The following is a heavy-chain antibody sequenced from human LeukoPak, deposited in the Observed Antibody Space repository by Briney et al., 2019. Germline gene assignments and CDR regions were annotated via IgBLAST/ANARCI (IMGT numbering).Heavy chain of an antibody. D-gene: IGHD1-26*01. Sequence: PGGSLRLSCAASGFNVSRNYMSWIRQAPGKGLEWVSYISSSGSYTNYADSVKGRFTISRDNAKNSLYLQMNSLRAEDTAVYYCARELYSGSYTTLWYYYYGMDVWGQGTTVTVSS. V-gene: IGHV3-11*05. CDR2: ISSSGSYT. J-gene: IGHJ6*02. CDR3: ARELYSGSYTTLWYYYYGMDV. CDR1: GFNVSRNY.